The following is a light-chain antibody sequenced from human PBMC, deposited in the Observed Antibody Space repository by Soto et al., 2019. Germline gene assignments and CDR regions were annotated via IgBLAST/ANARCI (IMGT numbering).Light chain of an antibody. CDR1: QSVSSVF. V-gene: IGKV3-20*01. CDR2: GAS. J-gene: IGKJ4*01. CDR3: QHYGSSPPLA. Sequence: EFVLTQSPGTLSLSPGERATLSCRASQSVSSVFLAWYQQKPGQPPRLLIYGASTRGSGIPDRFSGSGSGIDFTLTISRLEPEDFAVYYCQHYGSSPPLAFGGGTKVDIK.